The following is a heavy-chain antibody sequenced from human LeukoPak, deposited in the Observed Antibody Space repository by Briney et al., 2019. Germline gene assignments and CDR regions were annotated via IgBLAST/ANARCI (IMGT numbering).Heavy chain of an antibody. CDR3: ARGSLDGYDL. CDR1: GFTFSSYA. D-gene: IGHD5-12*01. Sequence: GGSLRLSCAASGFTFSSYAMHWVRQAPGKGLEWVAVISYDGSNKYYADSVKGRFTISRDNAKNSLYLQMNSLRAEDTAVYYCARGSLDGYDLWGQGTLVTVSS. CDR2: ISYDGSNK. V-gene: IGHV3-30-3*01. J-gene: IGHJ4*02.